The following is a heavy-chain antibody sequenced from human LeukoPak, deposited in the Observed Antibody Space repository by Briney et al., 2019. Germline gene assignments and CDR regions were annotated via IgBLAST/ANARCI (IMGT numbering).Heavy chain of an antibody. J-gene: IGHJ4*02. Sequence: PGGSLRLSCAASGFTFSSYSMTWVRQAPGKGLEWVSSISSSSSYIYYADSVKGRFTISRDNAKNSLYLQMNSLRAEDTAVYYCARGGRAAAGTFDYWGQGTLVTVSS. D-gene: IGHD6-13*01. V-gene: IGHV3-21*01. CDR2: ISSSSSYI. CDR1: GFTFSSYS. CDR3: ARGGRAAAGTFDY.